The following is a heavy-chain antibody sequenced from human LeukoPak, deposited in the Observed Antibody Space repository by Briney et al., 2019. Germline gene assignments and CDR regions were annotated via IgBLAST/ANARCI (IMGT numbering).Heavy chain of an antibody. V-gene: IGHV3-23*01. CDR2: ISGSGDST. J-gene: IGHJ5*02. CDR1: EFPFSTYA. Sequence: PGGSLRLSCAASEFPFSTYAMSWVRQAPGKGLEWVSSISGSGDSTYYADSVQGRFTISRDNSKNTLYLQINSLRAEDTAVYYCAQESELLCSGWFDPWGQGTLVTVSS. D-gene: IGHD2-2*01. CDR3: AQESELLCSGWFDP.